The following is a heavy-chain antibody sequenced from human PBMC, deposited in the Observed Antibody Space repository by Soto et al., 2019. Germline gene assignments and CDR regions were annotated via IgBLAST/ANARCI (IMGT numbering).Heavy chain of an antibody. V-gene: IGHV3-30*18. Sequence: GGSLRLSCAASGFTFSSYGMHWVRQAPGKGLEWVAVISYDGSNKYYADSVKGRFTISRDNSKNTLYLQMNSLRAEDTAVYYCAKALTYYDFWSGYFSDYYYGMDV. CDR3: AKALTYYDFWSGYFSDYYYGMDV. CDR2: ISYDGSNK. D-gene: IGHD3-3*01. J-gene: IGHJ6*01. CDR1: GFTFSSYG.